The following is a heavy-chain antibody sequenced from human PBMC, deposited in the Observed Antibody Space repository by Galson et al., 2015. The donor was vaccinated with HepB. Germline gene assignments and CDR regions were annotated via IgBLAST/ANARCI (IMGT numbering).Heavy chain of an antibody. CDR1: GFTFSDYY. CDR2: ISSSGSTI. CDR3: ARDLQDEIGELIRWFDP. Sequence: SLRLSCAASGFTFSDYYMSWIRQAPGKGLEWVSYISSSGSTIYYADSVKGRFTISRDNAKNSLYLQMNSLRAEDTAVYYCARDLQDEIGELIRWFDPWGQGTLVTVSS. D-gene: IGHD3-10*01. V-gene: IGHV3-11*01. J-gene: IGHJ5*02.